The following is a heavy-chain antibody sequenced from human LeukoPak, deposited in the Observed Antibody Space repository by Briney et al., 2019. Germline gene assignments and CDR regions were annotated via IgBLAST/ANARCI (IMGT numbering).Heavy chain of an antibody. Sequence: ASVKVSCKASGYIFTDYGIHWVRQAPGQGLEWLGWINAGTGDTRCSQKFQGRVTITRDTSASTAYMALFSLRSEDTAVFYCASNDYNYWGQGTLVTVSS. CDR2: INAGTGDT. D-gene: IGHD4/OR15-4a*01. CDR3: ASNDYNY. V-gene: IGHV1-3*01. CDR1: GYIFTDYG. J-gene: IGHJ4*02.